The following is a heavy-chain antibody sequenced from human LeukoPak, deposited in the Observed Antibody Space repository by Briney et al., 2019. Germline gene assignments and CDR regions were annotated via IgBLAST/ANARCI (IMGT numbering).Heavy chain of an antibody. V-gene: IGHV1-2*02. CDR1: GYTFTSYD. Sequence: ASVKVSCKASGYTFTSYDINWVRQATGQGLEWMGWINPNSGGTNYAQKFQGRVTMTRDTSISTAYMELSRLRSDGTAVYYCAAGYTEYYFDYWGQGTLVTVSS. J-gene: IGHJ4*02. D-gene: IGHD1-1*01. CDR3: AAGYTEYYFDY. CDR2: INPNSGGT.